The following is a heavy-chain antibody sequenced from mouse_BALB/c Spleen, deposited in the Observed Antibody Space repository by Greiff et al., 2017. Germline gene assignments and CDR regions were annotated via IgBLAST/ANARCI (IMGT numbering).Heavy chain of an antibody. V-gene: IGHV1-69*02. CDR3: ARSYGNFAWFAY. D-gene: IGHD2-1*01. CDR2: IDPSDSET. Sequence: QVQLQQPGAELVKPGAPVKLSCKASGYTFTSYWLNWVKQRPGRGLEWIGRIDPSDSETHYNQKFKDKATLTVDKSSSTAYIQLSSLTSEDSAVYDCARSYGNFAWFAYWGQGTLVTVSA. J-gene: IGHJ3*01. CDR1: GYTFTSYW.